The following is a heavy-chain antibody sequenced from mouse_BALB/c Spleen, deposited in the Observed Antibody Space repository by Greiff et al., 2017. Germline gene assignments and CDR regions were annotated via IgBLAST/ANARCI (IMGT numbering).Heavy chain of an antibody. V-gene: IGHV1-26*01. D-gene: IGHD2-4*01. CDR3: ARNYDYERYFDV. CDR1: GYSFTGYY. CDR2: INPYNGAT. J-gene: IGHJ1*01. Sequence: VQLQQSGPELVKPGASVKISCKASGYSFTGYYMHWVKQSHVKSLEWIGRINPYNGATSYNQNFKDKASLTVDKSSSTAYMELHSLTSEDSAVYYCARNYDYERYFDVWGAGTTVTVSS.